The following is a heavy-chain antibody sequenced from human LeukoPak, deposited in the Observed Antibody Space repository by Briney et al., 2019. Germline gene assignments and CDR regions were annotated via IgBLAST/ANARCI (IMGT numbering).Heavy chain of an antibody. CDR3: AGSWFYRDYFEY. J-gene: IGHJ4*02. Sequence: GGSLRLSCAASGFPFSIYGMHWVRQAPGKGLEWVAVLSYDGSNEYYADSVKGRFTISRDNSKNTLYLQMNSLRVEDTAVYYCAGSWFYRDYFEYWGQGTLVTVSS. CDR1: GFPFSIYG. D-gene: IGHD3-10*01. CDR2: LSYDGSNE. V-gene: IGHV3-30*03.